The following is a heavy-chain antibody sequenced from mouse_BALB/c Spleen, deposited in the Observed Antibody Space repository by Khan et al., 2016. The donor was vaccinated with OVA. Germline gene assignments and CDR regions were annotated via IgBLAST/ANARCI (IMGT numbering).Heavy chain of an antibody. CDR3: ARVYGGDFDY. D-gene: IGHD1-1*01. CDR2: ISYSGNT. CDR1: GYSITSDYA. V-gene: IGHV3-2*02. Sequence: EVKLLESGPGLVKPSQSLSLTCTVTGYSITSDYAWNWIWQFPGNKLEWMGFISYSGNTKYNPSLKSRFSITRDTSKNQFFLQLNSVTTEDTATYYCARVYGGDFDYWGQGTSLTVSS. J-gene: IGHJ2*02.